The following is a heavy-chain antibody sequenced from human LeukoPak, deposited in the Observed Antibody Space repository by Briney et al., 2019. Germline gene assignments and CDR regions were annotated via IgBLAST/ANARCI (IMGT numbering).Heavy chain of an antibody. Sequence: GRSLRLSCAASGFTFSSYAMHWARQAPGKGLEWVAVISYDGSNKYYADSVKGRFTISRDNSKNTLYLQMNSLRAEDTAVYYCARAKYSSSWFDPWGQGTLVTVSS. CDR2: ISYDGSNK. CDR3: ARAKYSSSWFDP. J-gene: IGHJ5*02. V-gene: IGHV3-30*04. D-gene: IGHD6-13*01. CDR1: GFTFSSYA.